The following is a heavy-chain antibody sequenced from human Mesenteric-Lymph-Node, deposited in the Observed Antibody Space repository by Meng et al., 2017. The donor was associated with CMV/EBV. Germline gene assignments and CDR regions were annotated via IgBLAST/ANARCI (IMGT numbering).Heavy chain of an antibody. CDR3: ARDDYSNIDGMDV. J-gene: IGHJ6*02. CDR1: GFTFSSYS. CDR2: ISSSSSTI. V-gene: IGHV3-48*04. Sequence: WESLRLSCAASGFTFSSYSMNWVRQAPGQGLERVSYISSSSSTIYYADSVKGRFTISRDNAKNSLYRQMNSLRAEDTAVYYCARDDYSNIDGMDVWGQGTTVTVSS. D-gene: IGHD4-11*01.